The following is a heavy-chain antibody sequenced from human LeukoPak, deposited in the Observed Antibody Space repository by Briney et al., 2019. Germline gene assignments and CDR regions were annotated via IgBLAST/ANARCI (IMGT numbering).Heavy chain of an antibody. CDR3: ARGGSLDY. CDR1: EFSVGSNY. Sequence: GGSLRLSCAASEFSVGSNYMTWVRQAPGKGLEWVSLIYSGGSTYYADSVKGRFTISRDNSKNTLYLQMNSLRAEDTAVYYCARGGSLDYWGQGTLVTVSS. D-gene: IGHD1-26*01. V-gene: IGHV3-66*01. J-gene: IGHJ4*02. CDR2: IYSGGST.